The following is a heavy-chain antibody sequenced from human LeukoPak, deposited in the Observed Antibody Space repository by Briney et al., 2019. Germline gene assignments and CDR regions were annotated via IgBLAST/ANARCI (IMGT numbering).Heavy chain of an antibody. CDR2: IIPIFGTA. CDR3: AGGRYSLSSGGVDY. V-gene: IGHV1-69*05. Sequence: ASVKASCKASGGTFSSYAISWVRQAPGQGLEWMGRIIPIFGTANYAQKFQGRVTITTDESTSTAYMELSSLRSEDTAVYYCAGGRYSLSSGGVDYWGQGTLVTVSS. J-gene: IGHJ4*02. CDR1: GGTFSSYA. D-gene: IGHD6-6*01.